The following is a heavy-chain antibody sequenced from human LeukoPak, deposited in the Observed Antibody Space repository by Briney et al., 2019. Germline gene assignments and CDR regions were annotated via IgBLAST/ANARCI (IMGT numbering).Heavy chain of an antibody. CDR1: GGSFSGYY. J-gene: IGHJ6*03. CDR2: INHSGST. Sequence: SETLSLTCAVYGGSFSGYYWSWIRQPPGKGLEWIGEINHSGSTNYNPSLKSRVTISVDTSKNQFSLKLSSVTAADTAVYYCARIVSYCSSTSCYGGYYYYYMDVWGKGPRSPSP. V-gene: IGHV4-34*01. CDR3: ARIVSYCSSTSCYGGYYYYYMDV. D-gene: IGHD2-2*01.